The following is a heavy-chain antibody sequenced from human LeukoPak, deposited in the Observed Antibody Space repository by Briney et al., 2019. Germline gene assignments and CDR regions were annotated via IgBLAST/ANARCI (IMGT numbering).Heavy chain of an antibody. J-gene: IGHJ6*03. CDR1: GFTFSGSA. Sequence: GGSLRLSCAASGFTFSGSALHWVRQASGKGLEWVSTISGSGGTTYYADSVKGRFTISRDNSKNTLYPQMNSLRAEDTAVYYCAKIGSRWYYYYMDVWGKGTTVTISS. CDR2: ISGSGGTT. D-gene: IGHD6-13*01. V-gene: IGHV3-23*01. CDR3: AKIGSRWYYYYMDV.